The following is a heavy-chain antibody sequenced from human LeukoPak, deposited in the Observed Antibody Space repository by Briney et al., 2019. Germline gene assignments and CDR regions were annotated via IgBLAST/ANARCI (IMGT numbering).Heavy chain of an antibody. Sequence: PSETLSLTCTVPGGSISSYYWSWIRQPPGKGLEWIGYIYYSGSTNYNPSLKSRVTISVDTSKNQFSLKLSSVTAADTAVYYCARGPRNYYDSSGYRWGQGTLVTVSS. CDR3: ARGPRNYYDSSGYR. J-gene: IGHJ4*02. D-gene: IGHD3-22*01. CDR1: GGSISSYY. V-gene: IGHV4-59*01. CDR2: IYYSGST.